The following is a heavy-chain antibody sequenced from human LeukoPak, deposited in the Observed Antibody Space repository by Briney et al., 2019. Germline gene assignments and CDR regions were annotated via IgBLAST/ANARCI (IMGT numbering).Heavy chain of an antibody. CDR3: AREPAGYGIHHFDY. V-gene: IGHV4-59*01. D-gene: IGHD5-18*01. CDR2: ISNSGST. J-gene: IGHJ4*02. Sequence: SETLSLARNVSGASISSYYWNWIRQPPGKGLEWIGYISNSGSTNYNPSLESRVTISLDTSKSQFSLELRSVTAADTAVYYCAREPAGYGIHHFDYWGQGTLVTVSS. CDR1: GASISSYY.